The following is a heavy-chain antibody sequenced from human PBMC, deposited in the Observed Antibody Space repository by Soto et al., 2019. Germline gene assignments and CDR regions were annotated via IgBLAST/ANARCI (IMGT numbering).Heavy chain of an antibody. Sequence: QVQLVESGGGVVQPGRSLRLSCAASGFTFSSYGMHWVRQAPGKGLEWVAVIWYDGSNKYYADSVKGRFTISRDNSKNTLYLQMNSLRAEDTAVYYCAREIWFGESRGGIDYWGQGTLVTVSS. CDR1: GFTFSSYG. CDR2: IWYDGSNK. D-gene: IGHD3-10*01. J-gene: IGHJ4*02. CDR3: AREIWFGESRGGIDY. V-gene: IGHV3-33*01.